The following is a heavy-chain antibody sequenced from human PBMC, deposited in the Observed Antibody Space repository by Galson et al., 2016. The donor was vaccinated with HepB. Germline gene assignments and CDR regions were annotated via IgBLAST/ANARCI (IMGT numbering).Heavy chain of an antibody. V-gene: IGHV1-69*13. D-gene: IGHD3-22*01. CDR3: ATVALPYDSSGYFADDPFDI. J-gene: IGHJ3*02. Sequence: SVKASCKASGGTFSTDAITWVRQAPGQGLEWMGGIIPMFATAYYAQKFQGRVTITADESTSTAYMEVSSLRSEDTAVYYCATVALPYDSSGYFADDPFDIWGQGTMVTVSS. CDR1: GGTFSTDA. CDR2: IIPMFATA.